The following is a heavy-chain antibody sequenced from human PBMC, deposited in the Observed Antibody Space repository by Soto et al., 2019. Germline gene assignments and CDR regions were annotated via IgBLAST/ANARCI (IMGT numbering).Heavy chain of an antibody. CDR1: GFTFRSYW. CDR3: ARENLEGCSEGSCSLLARFDY. J-gene: IGHJ4*02. Sequence: GGSLRLSCTASGFTFRSYWMTWVRQAPGKGLEWVANIKQDGSEQYYVDSVKGRFTISRDNAQNSLYLQMNSLRAGDTAVYYCARENLEGCSEGSCSLLARFDYWGQGTLVTVSS. V-gene: IGHV3-7*04. D-gene: IGHD2-15*01. CDR2: IKQDGSEQ.